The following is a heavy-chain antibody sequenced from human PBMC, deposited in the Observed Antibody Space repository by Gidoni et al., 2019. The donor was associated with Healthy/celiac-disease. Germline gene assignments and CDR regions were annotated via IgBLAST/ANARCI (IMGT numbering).Heavy chain of an antibody. J-gene: IGHJ6*02. Sequence: QVQLQESGPGLVKPSQTLSLTCTVSGGSISSGGYYWSWIRQHPGKGLEWIGYIYYSGSTYYNPSLKSRVTISVDTSKNQFSLKLSSVTAADTAVYYCVMRRVESGSPYYYYYYGMDVWGQGTTVTVSS. V-gene: IGHV4-31*03. CDR1: GGSISSGGYY. D-gene: IGHD3-10*01. CDR2: IYYSGST. CDR3: VMRRVESGSPYYYYYYGMDV.